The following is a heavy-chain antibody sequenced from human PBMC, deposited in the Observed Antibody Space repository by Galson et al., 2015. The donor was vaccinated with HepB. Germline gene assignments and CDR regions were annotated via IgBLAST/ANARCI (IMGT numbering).Heavy chain of an antibody. CDR1: GFTFSSYA. D-gene: IGHD4-11*01. Sequence: SLRLSCAASGFTFSSYAMHWVRQAPGKGLEWVAVISYDGSNKYYADSVKGRFTISRDNSKNTLYLQMNSLRAEDTAVYYCARDPAKKHDYSNYVRRFDPWGQGTLVTVSS. CDR2: ISYDGSNK. CDR3: ARDPAKKHDYSNYVRRFDP. J-gene: IGHJ5*02. V-gene: IGHV3-30-3*01.